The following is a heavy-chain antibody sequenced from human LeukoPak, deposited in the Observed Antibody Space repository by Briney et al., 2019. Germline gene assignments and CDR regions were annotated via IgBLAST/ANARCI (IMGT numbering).Heavy chain of an antibody. D-gene: IGHD3-16*01. J-gene: IGHJ1*01. V-gene: IGHV4-59*01. CDR2: ISSSGST. Sequence: SETLSLTCTVSVSGDSFSSYHWSWLRQPPGKGLEWIGYISSSGSTSYNTSLKSRVTISVDTSKSQFSLKLSSVTAADTAVYYCARVGRGDHTWGSYSCDHWGQGTLLSVSS. CDR3: ARVGRGDHTWGSYSCDH. CDR1: GDSFSSYH.